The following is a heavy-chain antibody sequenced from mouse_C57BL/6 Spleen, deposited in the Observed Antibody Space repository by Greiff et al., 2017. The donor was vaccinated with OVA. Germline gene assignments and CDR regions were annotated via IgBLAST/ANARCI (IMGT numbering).Heavy chain of an antibody. CDR2: IDPETGGT. CDR1: GYTFTDYE. J-gene: IGHJ2*01. Sequence: VKLVESGAELVRPGASVTLSCKASGYTFTDYEMHWVKQTPVHGLEWIGAIDPETGGTAYNQKFKGKAILTADKSSSTAYMELRSLTSEDSAVYYCTRKAGPFDYWGQGTTLTVSS. V-gene: IGHV1-15*01. D-gene: IGHD3-2*02. CDR3: TRKAGPFDY.